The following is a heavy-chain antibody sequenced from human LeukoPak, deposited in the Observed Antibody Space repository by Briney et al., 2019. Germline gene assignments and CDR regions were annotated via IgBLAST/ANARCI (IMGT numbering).Heavy chain of an antibody. Sequence: HAGGSLRLSCAASGFTFSSYWMHWVRQAPGKGLEWVANIKQDGSEKYYVDSVKGRFTISRDNAKNSLYLQMNSLRAEDTAVYYCARVRFLEWLLYNYFDYWGQGTLVTVSS. CDR3: ARVRFLEWLLYNYFDY. D-gene: IGHD3-3*01. J-gene: IGHJ4*02. V-gene: IGHV3-7*03. CDR1: GFTFSSYW. CDR2: IKQDGSEK.